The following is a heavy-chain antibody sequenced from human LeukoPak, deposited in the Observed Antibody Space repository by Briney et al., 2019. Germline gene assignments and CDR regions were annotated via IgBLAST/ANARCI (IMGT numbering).Heavy chain of an antibody. CDR1: GYTLTSYY. Sequence: ASVKVSCKASGYTLTSYYMHWVRQAPGQGLEWMGIINPSGGSTSYAQKFQGRVTITADKSTSTAYMELSSLRSEDTAVYYCARDLSHCSSTSCYNYYYYYMDVWGKGTTVTVSS. CDR2: INPSGGST. J-gene: IGHJ6*03. V-gene: IGHV1-46*01. D-gene: IGHD2-2*01. CDR3: ARDLSHCSSTSCYNYYYYYMDV.